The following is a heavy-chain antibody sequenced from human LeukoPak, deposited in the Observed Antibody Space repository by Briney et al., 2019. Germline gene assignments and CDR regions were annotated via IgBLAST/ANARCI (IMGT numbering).Heavy chain of an antibody. CDR1: GFTFCDYS. CDR2: IGIDSGNT. V-gene: IGHV3-48*01. J-gene: IGHJ4*02. Sequence: GGSLRLSCAASGFTFCDYSMNWVRQAPGKGLEWISYIGIDSGNTNYADSVKGRFTISGDKAKNSLYLQMNSLRVEDTAVYYCARDYKYAFDNWGRGTLVTVSS. D-gene: IGHD5-24*01. CDR3: ARDYKYAFDN.